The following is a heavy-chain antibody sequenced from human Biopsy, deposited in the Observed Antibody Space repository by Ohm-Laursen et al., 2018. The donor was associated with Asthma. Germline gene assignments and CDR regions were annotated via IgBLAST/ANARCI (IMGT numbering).Heavy chain of an antibody. CDR1: GFTFGSYA. Sequence: SLRLSCAASGFTFGSYAMHWVRQAPGKGLEWVTVGGSYYDGGLKYYADSVNGRFTVSRDDSKNTLYLQMNSLRPDDTAVYYCARDVMEWYLPAFDFWGQGTLVTVSS. CDR3: ARDVMEWYLPAFDF. CDR2: GGSYYDGGLK. J-gene: IGHJ4*02. D-gene: IGHD3-3*01. V-gene: IGHV3-30-3*01.